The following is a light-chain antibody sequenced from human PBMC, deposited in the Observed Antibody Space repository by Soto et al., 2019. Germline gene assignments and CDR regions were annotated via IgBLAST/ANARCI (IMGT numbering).Light chain of an antibody. J-gene: IGKJ1*01. CDR2: GAS. CDR3: QQYKNWPRT. CDR1: QSVSSN. V-gene: IGKV3-15*01. Sequence: EIVMTQAPVTLSVSPGETATLSCRASQSVSSNLVWSQQKPGEAPRLLIYGASTRATGIPARFSGSGSGREFTLTISSLQSEDFAVYYCQQYKNWPRTFGQGTKVDI.